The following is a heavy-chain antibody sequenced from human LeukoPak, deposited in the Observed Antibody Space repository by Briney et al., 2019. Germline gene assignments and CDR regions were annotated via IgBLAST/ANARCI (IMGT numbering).Heavy chain of an antibody. CDR1: GYTFTSYG. D-gene: IGHD4-17*01. V-gene: IGHV1-18*01. CDR2: ISAYNGNT. J-gene: IGHJ3*02. Sequence: VASVKVSCNASGYTFTSYGISWVRQAPGQGLEWMGWISAYNGNTNYAQKLQGRVTMTTDTSTSTAYMELRSLRSDDTAVYYCANLFVGDYGVDDGDAFDIWGQGTMVTVSS. CDR3: ANLFVGDYGVDDGDAFDI.